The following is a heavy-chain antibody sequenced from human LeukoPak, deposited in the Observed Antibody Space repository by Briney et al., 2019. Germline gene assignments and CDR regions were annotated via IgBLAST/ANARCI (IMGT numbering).Heavy chain of an antibody. D-gene: IGHD6-13*01. Sequence: ASVKPSCKPSGYAFTSYGISWVRQAPGQGLEWMGWISAYNGNTNYAQKLQGRVTMTTDTSTSTAYMELRSLRSDDTAVYYCARGTSGYSSSRYSYWGQGTLVTVSS. CDR1: GYAFTSYG. V-gene: IGHV1-18*01. J-gene: IGHJ4*02. CDR2: ISAYNGNT. CDR3: ARGTSGYSSSRYSY.